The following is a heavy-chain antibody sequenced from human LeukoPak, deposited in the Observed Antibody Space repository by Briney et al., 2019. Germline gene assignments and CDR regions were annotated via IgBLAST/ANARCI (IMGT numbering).Heavy chain of an antibody. Sequence: PGRSLRLSCAASGFTFDDYAMHWVRQAPGKGLEWVSGISWNSGSIGYADSVKGRFTISRDNAKNTLYLQMHSLRAEDTAVYYCARGSGAYYWGTYFFDYWGQGNLVTVSS. V-gene: IGHV3-9*01. CDR3: ARGSGAYYWGTYFFDY. CDR2: ISWNSGSI. D-gene: IGHD1-26*01. CDR1: GFTFDDYA. J-gene: IGHJ4*02.